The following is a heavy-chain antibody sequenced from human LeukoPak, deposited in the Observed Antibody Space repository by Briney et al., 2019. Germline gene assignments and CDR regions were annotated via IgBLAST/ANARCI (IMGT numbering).Heavy chain of an antibody. V-gene: IGHV4-39*01. Sequence: PSETLSLTCTVSGGSISSSSYYWGWIRQPPGKGLEWIGSVFYSGTTYYNPSLKSRATISVDTSKNQFSLKLSSVTAADTAVYFCARRSLANSSGPTGVFDPWGQGTLVTVSS. CDR1: GGSISSSSYY. CDR3: ARRSLANSSGPTGVFDP. D-gene: IGHD3-22*01. J-gene: IGHJ5*02. CDR2: VFYSGTT.